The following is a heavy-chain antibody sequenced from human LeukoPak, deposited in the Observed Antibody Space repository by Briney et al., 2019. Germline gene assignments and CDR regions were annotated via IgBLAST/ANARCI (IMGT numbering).Heavy chain of an antibody. CDR1: GYTFTGYY. CDR3: ARTYYDILTGYSLYYYYYYGMYV. CDR2: INPNSGGT. J-gene: IGHJ6*02. V-gene: IGHV1-2*02. Sequence: APVKVSCKASGYTFTGYYMHWVRQAPGQGPEWMGWINPNSGGTNYAQKFQGRVTMTRDTSISTAYMELSRLRSDDTAVYYCARTYYDILTGYSLYYYYYYGMYVWGQGTTVTVSS. D-gene: IGHD3-9*01.